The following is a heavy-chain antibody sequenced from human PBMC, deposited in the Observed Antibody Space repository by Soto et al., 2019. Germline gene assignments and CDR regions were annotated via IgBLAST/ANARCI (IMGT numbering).Heavy chain of an antibody. Sequence: ASVKVSCKDSGYTFTSYGISWVRQAPGQGLEWIGGIIPIFGTANYAQKFQGRVTIPADESTSTAYMELSSLRSEDTAVYYCASKSRGGYGRILAGSDLYGMDVWGQGTTVTVSS. J-gene: IGHJ6*02. CDR1: GYTFTSYG. V-gene: IGHV1-69*13. D-gene: IGHD6-25*01. CDR2: IIPIFGTA. CDR3: ASKSRGGYGRILAGSDLYGMDV.